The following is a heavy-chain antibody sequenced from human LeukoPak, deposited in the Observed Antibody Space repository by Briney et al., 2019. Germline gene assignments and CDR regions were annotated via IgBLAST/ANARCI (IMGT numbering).Heavy chain of an antibody. V-gene: IGHV4-59*11. CDR2: VSYTGRT. CDR1: GGTLSGHY. Sequence: SETLSLTCTVSGGTLSGHYWSWIRQPPGKRLEWIGYVSYTGRTKYNPSLQSRVTISIETSKSQFSLKLTSVTSADTAVYSCARLLGNDAIGEPDTFDVWGQGTTVIVSS. D-gene: IGHD2-21*01. J-gene: IGHJ3*01. CDR3: ARLLGNDAIGEPDTFDV.